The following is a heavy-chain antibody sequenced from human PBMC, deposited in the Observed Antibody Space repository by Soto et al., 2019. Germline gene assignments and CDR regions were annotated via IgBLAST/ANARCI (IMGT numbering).Heavy chain of an antibody. V-gene: IGHV3-23*01. CDR3: AKVSGYRYGSFDY. J-gene: IGHJ4*02. D-gene: IGHD5-18*01. CDR1: GFTFNSYG. CDR2: ITGSGGTT. Sequence: PGGSLRLSCAASGFTFNSYGTTWVRQAPGKGLEWVSIITGSGGTTDYADAVKGRFTISRDNSKNTLFLQMNSLTAEDTAVYYCAKVSGYRYGSFDYWGQGTLVTVS.